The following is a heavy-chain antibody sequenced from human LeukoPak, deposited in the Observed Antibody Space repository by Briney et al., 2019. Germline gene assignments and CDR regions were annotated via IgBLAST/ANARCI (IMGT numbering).Heavy chain of an antibody. D-gene: IGHD1-26*01. V-gene: IGHV3-30*02. CDR2: IRSDGSGE. Sequence: GGSRRLSCVAAGFIFSVYGMHWVRQAPGKWLEWVAFIRSDGSGEYYTGSVKGRFTISRDNSTNTLYVQMNSLRYDDTAVYYCGKHDSASDYWGQGTLVTVSS. J-gene: IGHJ4*02. CDR3: GKHDSASDY. CDR1: GFIFSVYG.